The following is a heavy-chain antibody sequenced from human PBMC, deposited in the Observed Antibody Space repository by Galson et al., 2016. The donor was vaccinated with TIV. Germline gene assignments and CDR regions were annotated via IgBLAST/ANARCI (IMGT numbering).Heavy chain of an antibody. J-gene: IGHJ4*02. Sequence: QSGAEVKKPGESLKVSCKASGYMFTTYGMHWVRQAPGQRLEWMGWIYAGNTKYSQKFQGRVSISRDTSASTTYMELSSLRPEDTAVYYCARDHDEIPGFFFDYWGQGTLVIVST. CDR2: IYAGNT. D-gene: IGHD1-1*01. CDR1: GYMFTTYG. CDR3: ARDHDEIPGFFFDY. V-gene: IGHV1-3*01.